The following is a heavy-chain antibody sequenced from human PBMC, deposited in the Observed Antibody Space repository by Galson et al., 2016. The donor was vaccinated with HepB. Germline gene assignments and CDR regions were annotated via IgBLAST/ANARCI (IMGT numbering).Heavy chain of an antibody. CDR1: GGSISSSSYY. J-gene: IGHJ6*02. Sequence: SETLSLTCTVSGGSISSSSYYWGWIRQPPGKGLEWIGSIYYSGSTYYNPSLKSRVTISVDTSKNHFSLKLSSATAADTAVYYCATSGSSWAHYYYGMDVWGQGTTVTVSS. CDR2: IYYSGST. D-gene: IGHD6-13*01. CDR3: ATSGSSWAHYYYGMDV. V-gene: IGHV4-39*02.